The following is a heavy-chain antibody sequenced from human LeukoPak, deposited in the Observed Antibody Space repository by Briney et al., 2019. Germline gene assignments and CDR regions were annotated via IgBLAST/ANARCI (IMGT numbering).Heavy chain of an antibody. Sequence: KPSETLSLTCTVSGGSVDTIDYYWSWIRQPPGKGLEWIGYIYYSGSTNYNPSLKSRVTISVDTSKNQFSLKLSSVTAADTTVYYCARDEGGNIDPWGQGTLVTVSS. V-gene: IGHV4-61*08. CDR1: GGSVDTIDYY. D-gene: IGHD4-23*01. CDR2: IYYSGST. J-gene: IGHJ5*02. CDR3: ARDEGGNIDP.